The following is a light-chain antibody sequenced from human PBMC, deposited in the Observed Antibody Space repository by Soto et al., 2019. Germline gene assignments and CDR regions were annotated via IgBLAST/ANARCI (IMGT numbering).Light chain of an antibody. CDR1: LSISSY. CDR2: AAS. Sequence: DIQMTQSPSSLSASVGDRVTITCRASLSISSYLNWYQQKPGKAPKLLIYAASSWQSGVASRFSGSGCGTDFTLTIGSLQPAYFATYYSQASYSTPWTCGQGTKVEIK. CDR3: QASYSTPWT. V-gene: IGKV1-39*01. J-gene: IGKJ1*01.